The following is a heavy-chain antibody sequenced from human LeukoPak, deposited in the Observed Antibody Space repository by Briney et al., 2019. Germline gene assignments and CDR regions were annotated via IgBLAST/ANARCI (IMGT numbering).Heavy chain of an antibody. D-gene: IGHD6-19*01. CDR3: ARQGGSGWYLGPFDY. Sequence: SETLSLTCTVPGGSISSSSYYWGWIRQPPGKGLEWIGSVYYSGSTYYNPSLKSRVTISGDTSKKQFSLKLRSVTAADTAVYYCARQGGSGWYLGPFDYWGQGTLVTVSS. V-gene: IGHV4-39*01. CDR1: GGSISSSSYY. J-gene: IGHJ4*02. CDR2: VYYSGST.